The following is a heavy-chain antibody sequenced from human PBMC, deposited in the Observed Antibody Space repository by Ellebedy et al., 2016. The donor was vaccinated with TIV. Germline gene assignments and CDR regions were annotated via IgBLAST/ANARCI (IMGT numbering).Heavy chain of an antibody. CDR3: ATDGSYGDYLSPTHAFVM. CDR2: IRQDGSEK. J-gene: IGHJ3*02. CDR1: GFSFSSYW. V-gene: IGHV3-7*01. Sequence: GESLKISCAASGFSFSSYWMTWVRQAPGKGLEWVANIRQDGSEKYYVDSVTGRFTISRDNAKNSQSLQMNSLRAEDTAVYYCATDGSYGDYLSPTHAFVMWGQGTLVTVSA. D-gene: IGHD4-17*01.